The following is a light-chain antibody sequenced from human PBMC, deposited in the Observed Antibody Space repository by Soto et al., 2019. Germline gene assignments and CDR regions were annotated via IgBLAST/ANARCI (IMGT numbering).Light chain of an antibody. CDR1: QSVSSSY. Sequence: EIVLTQSPGTLSLSPGERATLSCRASQSVSSSYLAWYQQKPGQAPRLLIYDTSSKATGIPHRFSGSGSGTDFTLAISRLEPEDFAVYYCQQCSSSPSFGQGTKVELK. J-gene: IGKJ1*01. CDR2: DTS. V-gene: IGKV3-20*01. CDR3: QQCSSSPS.